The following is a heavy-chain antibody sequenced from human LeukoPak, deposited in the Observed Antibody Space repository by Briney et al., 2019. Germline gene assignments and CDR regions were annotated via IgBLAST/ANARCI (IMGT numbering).Heavy chain of an antibody. V-gene: IGHV4-38-2*02. CDR3: ARVTGYMIEDYFDY. CDR2: IYHSGST. Sequence: SETLSLTCTVSGYSISSGYYWGWIRQPPGRGPEGIGSIYHSGSTYYNPSLKSRVTTSVDTSKNQFSLKLSFVTAADTAVYYCARVTGYMIEDYFDYWGQGTLVTVSS. J-gene: IGHJ4*02. CDR1: GYSISSGYY. D-gene: IGHD3-9*01.